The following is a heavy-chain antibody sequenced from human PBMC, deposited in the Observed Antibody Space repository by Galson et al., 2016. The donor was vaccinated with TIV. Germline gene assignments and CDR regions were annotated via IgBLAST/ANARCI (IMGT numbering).Heavy chain of an antibody. CDR2: IYESGTT. J-gene: IGHJ6*02. CDR1: GYAIKSGYY. D-gene: IGHD4-17*01. V-gene: IGHV4-38-2*02. Sequence: LSLTCAVSGYAIKSGYYWGWIRQPPGKGLQWIGSIYESGTTYYNPSLKSRLTMSVDTSKNQFSLKLSSVTAADTAVYYCVREGSTVIMHHYFGMDVWGQGTSVTVSS. CDR3: VREGSTVIMHHYFGMDV.